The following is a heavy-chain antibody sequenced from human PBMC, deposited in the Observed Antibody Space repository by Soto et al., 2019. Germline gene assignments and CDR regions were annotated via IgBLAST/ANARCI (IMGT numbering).Heavy chain of an antibody. J-gene: IGHJ6*02. D-gene: IGHD2-2*01. CDR1: GFTFSTHA. Sequence: XGSLILSCVASGFTFSTHAMSWVRQAPGRGLEWVSTFSGSGGNIYYAESVKGRLTISRDDSKNTLYLQMNSLRVEDTAVYYCAKDPPWTVGPLAMDVWGQGTTVTVSS. CDR3: AKDPPWTVGPLAMDV. CDR2: FSGSGGNI. V-gene: IGHV3-23*01.